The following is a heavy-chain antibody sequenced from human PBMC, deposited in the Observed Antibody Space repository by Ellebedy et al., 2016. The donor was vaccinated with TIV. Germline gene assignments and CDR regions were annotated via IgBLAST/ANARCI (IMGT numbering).Heavy chain of an antibody. V-gene: IGHV7-4-1*02. CDR2: INTNTGNP. CDR1: GYSFTNYP. Sequence: AASVKVSCKASGYSFTNYPLRWVRQAPGQGLEWMGWINTNTGNPTYAQAFTGRFVFSLDTSVRTAYLKISSLKAEDIAVYYCAKNHYDFLTAYAHPPNYWGQGTLVTVSS. J-gene: IGHJ4*02. D-gene: IGHD3-9*01. CDR3: AKNHYDFLTAYAHPPNY.